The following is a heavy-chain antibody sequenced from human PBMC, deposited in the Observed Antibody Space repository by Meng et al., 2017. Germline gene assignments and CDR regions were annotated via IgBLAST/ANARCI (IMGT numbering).Heavy chain of an antibody. V-gene: IGHV1-69*01. CDR1: GGTFSSYA. CDR2: IIPIFGTA. Sequence: VELVQSGAEVKKPGSWVKVSCKASGGTFSSYAISWVRQAPGQGLEWMGGIIPIFGTANYAQKFQGRVTITADESTSTAYMELSSLRSEDTAVYYCARDYGDYAWIAKRWFDPWGQGTLVTVSS. J-gene: IGHJ5*02. D-gene: IGHD4-17*01. CDR3: ARDYGDYAWIAKRWFDP.